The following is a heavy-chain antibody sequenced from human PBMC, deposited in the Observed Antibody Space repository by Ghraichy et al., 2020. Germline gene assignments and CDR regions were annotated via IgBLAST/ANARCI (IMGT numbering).Heavy chain of an antibody. V-gene: IGHV1-2*02. D-gene: IGHD5-18*01. CDR3: ARGDRNSDGSFDY. CDR1: GYSFTAYY. CDR2: INPKRGAT. J-gene: IGHJ4*02. Sequence: ASVKVSCKPSGYSFTAYYIHWVRQAPGQGLEWMGWINPKRGATSYAQKFQGRVTMTSDTSISTANMEVSRLRSDDTAVFYCARGDRNSDGSFDYWGQGTLVTVSS.